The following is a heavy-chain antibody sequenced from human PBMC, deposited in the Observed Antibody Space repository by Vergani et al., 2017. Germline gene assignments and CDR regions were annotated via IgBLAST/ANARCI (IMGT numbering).Heavy chain of an antibody. V-gene: IGHV1-58*02. D-gene: IGHD2-15*01. CDR3: ARSGGRRCSGGSCYPDY. J-gene: IGHJ4*02. CDR2: IVVGSGNT. Sequence: QMQLVQSGPEVKQPGTSVKVSCKASGFTFTSSAMQWVRQARGQRLEWIGWIVVGSGNTNYAQKFQERVTITRDMSTSTAYMELSSLRSDDTAVYYCARSGGRRCSGGSCYPDYWGQGTLVTVSS. CDR1: GFTFTSSA.